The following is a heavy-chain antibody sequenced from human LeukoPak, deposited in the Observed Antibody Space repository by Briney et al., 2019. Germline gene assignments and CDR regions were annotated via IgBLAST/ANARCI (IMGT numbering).Heavy chain of an antibody. CDR2: IWYDGSNK. Sequence: GGSLRLSCAASGXTFSSYGLHWVRQAPGKGLEWVAVIWYDGSNKYYADSVKGRFTISRDTSKNTLYLQMNSLRAEDTAVYYCARDHSSGWYSDYFDYWGQGTLVTVSS. CDR1: GXTFSSYG. V-gene: IGHV3-33*01. CDR3: ARDHSSGWYSDYFDY. D-gene: IGHD6-19*01. J-gene: IGHJ4*02.